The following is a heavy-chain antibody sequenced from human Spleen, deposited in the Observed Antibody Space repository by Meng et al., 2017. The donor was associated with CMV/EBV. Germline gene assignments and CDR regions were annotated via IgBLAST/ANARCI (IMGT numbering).Heavy chain of an antibody. D-gene: IGHD2-2*01. CDR3: ARDNRDCSSASCPQGGMDV. V-gene: IGHV1-2*02. CDR2: INPNSGGT. J-gene: IGHJ6*02. Sequence: ASVKVSCKASGYTFTSYAMHWVRQAPGQGLEWMGWINPNSGGTNYAQKFQGRVTMTRDTSISTAYMELSRLRSDDTAVYYCARDNRDCSSASCPQGGMDVWGQGTTVTVSS. CDR1: GYTFTSYA.